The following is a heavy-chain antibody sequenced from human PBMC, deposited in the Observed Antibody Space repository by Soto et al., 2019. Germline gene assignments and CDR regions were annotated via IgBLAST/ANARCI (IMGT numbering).Heavy chain of an antibody. CDR1: GFTFSSYA. Sequence: GGSLRLSCAASGFTFSSYAMHWVRQAPGKGLEWVAVISYDGSNKYYADSVKGRFTISRDNSKNTLYLQMNSLRAEDTAVYYCARDVVSAAQVGFDYWGQGTLVTVSS. V-gene: IGHV3-30-3*01. CDR3: ARDVVSAAQVGFDY. J-gene: IGHJ4*02. CDR2: ISYDGSNK. D-gene: IGHD2-21*01.